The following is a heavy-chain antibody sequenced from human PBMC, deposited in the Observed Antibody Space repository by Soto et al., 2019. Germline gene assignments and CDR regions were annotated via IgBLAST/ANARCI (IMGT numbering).Heavy chain of an antibody. CDR3: AREGDYGSGPPNYYYYGMDV. D-gene: IGHD3-10*01. CDR1: GFTVSSNY. V-gene: IGHV3-53*01. J-gene: IGHJ6*02. Sequence: GGSLRLSCAASGFTVSSNYMSWVRQAPGKGLEWVSVIYSGGSTYYADSVKGRFTIPRDNSKNTLYLQMNSLRAEDTAVYYCAREGDYGSGPPNYYYYGMDVWGQGTTVTVSS. CDR2: IYSGGST.